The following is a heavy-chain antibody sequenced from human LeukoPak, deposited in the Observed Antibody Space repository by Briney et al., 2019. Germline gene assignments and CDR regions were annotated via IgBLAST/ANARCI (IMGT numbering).Heavy chain of an antibody. D-gene: IGHD3-3*01. J-gene: IGHJ6*02. V-gene: IGHV4-61*08. CDR3: ARGIAIFGVIITYYYGLDV. Sequence: SETLSLTCTVSGGSISSGDYYWSWIRQPPGKGLEWIGYIYYSGSTNYNPSLKSRVTISADTSKNQFSLTLSSVTAADTAVYFCARGIAIFGVIITYYYGLDVWGQGTTVTVSS. CDR1: GGSISSGDYY. CDR2: IYYSGST.